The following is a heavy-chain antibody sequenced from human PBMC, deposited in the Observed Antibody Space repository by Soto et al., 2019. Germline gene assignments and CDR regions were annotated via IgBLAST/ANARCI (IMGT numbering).Heavy chain of an antibody. V-gene: IGHV3-23*01. J-gene: IGHJ4*02. D-gene: IGHD3-22*01. Sequence: PGGSLRLSCVASGFSFSSYAMSWVRQAPGRGLEWVSVISGSDGSTYYADSVKGRFTISRDNSKNTLYLQMNSLRAEDTAVYYCAKDSDYYDSSGYGYWGQGTLVTVSS. CDR1: GFSFSSYA. CDR2: ISGSDGST. CDR3: AKDSDYYDSSGYGY.